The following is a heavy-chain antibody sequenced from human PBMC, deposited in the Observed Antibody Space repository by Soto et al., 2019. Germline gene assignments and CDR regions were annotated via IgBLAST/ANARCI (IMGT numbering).Heavy chain of an antibody. V-gene: IGHV3-33*01. CDR1: GFTFSSNG. J-gene: IGHJ4*02. Sequence: QVQLVESGGGVVQPGRSLRLSCGASGFTFSSNGMHWVRQAPGKGLEWVAVIWSDGSEKYYADSVKGRFSISRDNSKNTLYLHMDSLRAEDTAVYYCARDLGRFNFGSAYFVYWGQGTLVTVSS. CDR3: ARDLGRFNFGSAYFVY. CDR2: IWSDGSEK. D-gene: IGHD3-10*01.